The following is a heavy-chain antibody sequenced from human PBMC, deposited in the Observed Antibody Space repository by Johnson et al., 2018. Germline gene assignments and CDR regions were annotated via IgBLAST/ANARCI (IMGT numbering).Heavy chain of an antibody. CDR3: ARDFGYSSGWYSAEYFQH. V-gene: IGHV3-33*01. D-gene: IGHD6-19*01. CDR2: IWYDGSNK. Sequence: QVQLVQSGGGVVQPGRSLRLSCAASGFTFSSYGMHWVRQAPGKGLEWVAVIWYDGSNKYYADSVKGRFTISRDNSKNTLYMQMNRLRAEDTAVYYWARDFGYSSGWYSAEYFQHWGQGTLVTVSS. CDR1: GFTFSSYG. J-gene: IGHJ1*01.